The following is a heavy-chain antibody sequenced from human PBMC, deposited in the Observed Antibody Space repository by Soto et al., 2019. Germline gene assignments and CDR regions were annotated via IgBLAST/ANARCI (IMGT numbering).Heavy chain of an antibody. Sequence: GGSLRLSCAASGFTLSSYAMSWVRQTPGKGLEWVSGISDSGGSTNYADSVKGRFTISRDNSKNTLYLQMNSLRAEDTALYYCAKDLGTHGLGATLDYWGQGTPVTVSS. CDR3: AKDLGTHGLGATLDY. V-gene: IGHV3-23*01. D-gene: IGHD1-26*01. CDR2: ISDSGGST. J-gene: IGHJ4*02. CDR1: GFTLSSYA.